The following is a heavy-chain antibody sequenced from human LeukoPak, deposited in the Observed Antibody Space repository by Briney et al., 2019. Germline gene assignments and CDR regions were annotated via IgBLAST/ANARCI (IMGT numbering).Heavy chain of an antibody. J-gene: IGHJ3*02. CDR2: IYYSGST. D-gene: IGHD3-10*01. CDR1: GGSISSYY. Sequence: SETLSLTCTVSGGSISSYYWSWIRQPPGKGLEWIGYIYYSGSTNYNPSLKSRVTISVDTSKNQFSLKLSSVTAADTAVYYCARARRMVRGVIITAFDIWGQGTMVTVSS. V-gene: IGHV4-59*01. CDR3: ARARRMVRGVIITAFDI.